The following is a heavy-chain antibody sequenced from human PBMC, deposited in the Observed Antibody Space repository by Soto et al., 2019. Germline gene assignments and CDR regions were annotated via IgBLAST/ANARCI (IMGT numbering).Heavy chain of an antibody. CDR3: AHVRVVLSRPPSNWFDP. CDR1: GFSLSTSGVG. Sequence: SGPTLVKPTPTLTLTCTFSGFSLSTSGVGVGWIRQPPGKALEWLALIYWDDDKRYSPSLKSRLTITKDTSKNQMVLKMTNMDPVDTATYYCAHVRVVLSRPPSNWFDPWGQGTLVTVSS. D-gene: IGHD3-3*01. V-gene: IGHV2-5*02. J-gene: IGHJ5*02. CDR2: IYWDDDK.